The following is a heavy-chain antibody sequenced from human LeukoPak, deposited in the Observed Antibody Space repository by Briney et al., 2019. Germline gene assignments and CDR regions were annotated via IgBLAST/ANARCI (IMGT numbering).Heavy chain of an antibody. CDR1: GGSFSGYY. J-gene: IGHJ6*03. V-gene: IGHV4-34*01. Sequence: SETLSLTCAVYGGSFSGYYWSWIRQPPGKGLEWIGEINHSGSTNYNPSLKSRVTISVDTSKNQFSRKLSSVTAADTAVYYCARVATPTYYMDVWGKGTTVTVSS. CDR3: ARVATPTYYMDV. CDR2: INHSGST. D-gene: IGHD5-12*01.